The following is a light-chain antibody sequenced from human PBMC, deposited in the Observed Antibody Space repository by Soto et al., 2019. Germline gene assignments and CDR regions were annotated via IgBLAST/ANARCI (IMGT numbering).Light chain of an antibody. CDR1: QGISTY. CDR2: AAS. CDR3: QKDNSAPPWT. Sequence: DIQMTQSPSSLSASVGDRVTITCRASQGISTYLAWYQQKPGKVPKLLIYAASTLQSGVPSRFSGSGSGTDFNLTISSLQPEDVATYYCQKDNSAPPWTFGQGTKVEIK. V-gene: IGKV1-27*01. J-gene: IGKJ1*01.